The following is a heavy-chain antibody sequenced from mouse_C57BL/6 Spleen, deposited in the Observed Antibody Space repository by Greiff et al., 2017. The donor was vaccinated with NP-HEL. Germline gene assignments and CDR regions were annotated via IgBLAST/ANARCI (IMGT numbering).Heavy chain of an antibody. V-gene: IGHV1-7*01. D-gene: IGHD3-2*02. CDR2: INPSSGYT. Sequence: VKVVESGAELAKPGASVKLSCKASGYTFTSYWMHWVKQRPGQGLEWIGYINPSSGYTKYNQKFKDKATLTADKSSSTAYMQLSSLTYEDSAVYYCARAVDSSGYGAWFAYWGQGTLVTVSA. J-gene: IGHJ3*01. CDR3: ARAVDSSGYGAWFAY. CDR1: GYTFTSYW.